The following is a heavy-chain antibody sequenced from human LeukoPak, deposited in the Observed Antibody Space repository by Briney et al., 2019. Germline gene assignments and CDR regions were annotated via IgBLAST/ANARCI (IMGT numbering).Heavy chain of an antibody. CDR2: IYHSGST. Sequence: PSETLSLTCTVSGYSISSGYYWGWIRQPPGKGLEWIGSIYHSGSTYYNPSLKSRVTISVDTSKNQFSLKLSSVTAADTAVYYCARALHDSSGYFDYWGQGTLVTVSS. J-gene: IGHJ4*02. D-gene: IGHD3-22*01. CDR1: GYSISSGYY. CDR3: ARALHDSSGYFDY. V-gene: IGHV4-38-2*02.